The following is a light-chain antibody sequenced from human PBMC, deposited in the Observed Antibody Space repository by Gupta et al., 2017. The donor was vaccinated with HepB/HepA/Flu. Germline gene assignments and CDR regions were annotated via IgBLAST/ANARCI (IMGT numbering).Light chain of an antibody. CDR2: GAS. CDR3: QQYGTSPMHT. V-gene: IGKV3-20*01. J-gene: IGKJ2*01. CDR1: QSVSSRY. Sequence: EIVLTQSPGTLSLSPGERATLSCRASQSVSSRYLAWYQQKPGQAPRLLIYGASSRATGIPDRFSGSGSGTDFTLTINRLEPEDFAMYYCQQYGTSPMHTFGQGTKLEIK.